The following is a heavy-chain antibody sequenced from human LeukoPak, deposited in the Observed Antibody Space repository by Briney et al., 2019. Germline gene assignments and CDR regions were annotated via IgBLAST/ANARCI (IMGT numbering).Heavy chain of an antibody. CDR3: ARQNYGEKFDY. CDR1: GDSISSSSYY. CDR2: IYYSGST. J-gene: IGHJ4*02. Sequence: SETLSLTCTVSGDSISSSSYYWGWVRQPPGKWLEWIGSIYYSGSTYYNPSLKRRVTMSVDTSKNQFSLKLRSVTAADTSVYCCARQNYGEKFDYWGQGTLVTVSS. V-gene: IGHV4-39*01. D-gene: IGHD4-17*01.